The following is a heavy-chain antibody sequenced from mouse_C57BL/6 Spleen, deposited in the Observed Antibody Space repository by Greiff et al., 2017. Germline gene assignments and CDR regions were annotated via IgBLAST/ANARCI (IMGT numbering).Heavy chain of an antibody. CDR3: AREGGVV. D-gene: IGHD1-1*01. Sequence: VKLMESGPELVKPGASVKISCKASGYAFSSSWMNWVKQRPGKGLEWIGRIYPGDGDTNYNGKFKGKATLTADKSSSTAYMQLRSLTSEDSAVYFCAREGGVVWGQGTTLTVSS. CDR1: GYAFSSSW. CDR2: IYPGDGDT. V-gene: IGHV1-82*01. J-gene: IGHJ2*01.